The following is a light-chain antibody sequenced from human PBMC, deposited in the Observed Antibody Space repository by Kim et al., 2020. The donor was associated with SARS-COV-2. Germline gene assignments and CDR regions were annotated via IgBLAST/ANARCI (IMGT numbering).Light chain of an antibody. CDR2: GAS. V-gene: IGKV3-15*01. Sequence: SPGEGAALSGRARQSVSSNLAWYQQKPGQAPRLLIYGASTRATGIPARFSGSGSGTEFTLTISSLQSEDFAVYYCQQYNDWPPLTFGGGTKVDIK. J-gene: IGKJ4*01. CDR1: QSVSSN. CDR3: QQYNDWPPLT.